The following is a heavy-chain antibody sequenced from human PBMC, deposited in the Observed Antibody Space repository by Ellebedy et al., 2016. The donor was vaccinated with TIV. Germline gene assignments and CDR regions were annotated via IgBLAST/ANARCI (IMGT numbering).Heavy chain of an antibody. V-gene: IGHV3-23*01. CDR2: ISGSGGST. J-gene: IGHJ4*02. D-gene: IGHD1-26*01. CDR3: AKSSVYEGSYYFDY. Sequence: PGGSLGLSCAASGFTFSSYAMSWVRQAPGKGLEWVSAISGSGGSTYYADSVKGRFTISRDNSKNTLYLQMNSLRAEDTAVYYCAKSSVYEGSYYFDYWGQGTLVTVSS. CDR1: GFTFSSYA.